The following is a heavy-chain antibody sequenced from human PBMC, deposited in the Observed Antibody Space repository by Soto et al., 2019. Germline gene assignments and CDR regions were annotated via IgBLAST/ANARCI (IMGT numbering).Heavy chain of an antibody. CDR3: VKDEGIEAMDV. V-gene: IGHV3-11*06. Sequence: GGSLRLSCAASGFNFSDHYMNWVRQAPGKGLEWVSYISGSSRYTNFADSVKGRFTISRDNAKNSLYLQMNSLRVEDTAVYFCVKDEGIEAMDVWGQGTTVTVS. J-gene: IGHJ6*02. D-gene: IGHD3-3*02. CDR1: GFNFSDHY. CDR2: ISGSSRYT.